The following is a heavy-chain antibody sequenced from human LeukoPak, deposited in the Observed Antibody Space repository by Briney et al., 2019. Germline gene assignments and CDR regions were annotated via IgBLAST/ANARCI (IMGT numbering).Heavy chain of an antibody. D-gene: IGHD3-22*01. J-gene: IGHJ4*02. CDR3: ARDRSYFDGTTYYSDY. V-gene: IGHV3-20*04. CDR1: GFTFDDYG. CDR2: IKWNGGIT. Sequence: GGSLRLSCAASGFTFDDYGMSWVRQVPGKGLEGVSGIKWNGGITGYADSVKGRFTISRDNAKNSLYLQMNSLRAEDTALYYCARDRSYFDGTTYYSDYWGQGALVTVSS.